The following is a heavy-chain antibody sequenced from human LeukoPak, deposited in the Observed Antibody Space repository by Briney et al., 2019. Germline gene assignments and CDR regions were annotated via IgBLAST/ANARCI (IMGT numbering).Heavy chain of an antibody. CDR1: GFTFSSYA. D-gene: IGHD6-6*01. J-gene: IGHJ6*03. CDR2: IKQDGSEK. CDR3: ARDIAARPGYYYYYYYMDV. V-gene: IGHV3-7*01. Sequence: PGGSLRLSCAASGFTFSSYAMSWVRQAPGKGLEWVANIKQDGSEKYYVDSVKGRFTISRDNAKNSLYLQMNSLRAEDTAVYYCARDIAARPGYYYYYYYMDVWGKGTTVTVSS.